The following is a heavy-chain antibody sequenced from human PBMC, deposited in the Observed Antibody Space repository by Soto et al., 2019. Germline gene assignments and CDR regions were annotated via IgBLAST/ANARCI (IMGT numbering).Heavy chain of an antibody. V-gene: IGHV3-33*01. CDR2: IWYDGSNK. J-gene: IGHJ6*02. CDR1: GFTFSSYG. D-gene: IGHD6-13*01. Sequence: GGSLRLSCAASGFTFSSYGMHWVRQAPGKGLEWVAVIWYDGSNKYYADSVKGRFTISRDNSKNTLYLQMNSLRAEDTAVYYCAREERGYSSSWYLDNYYYGMDVWGQGTTVTVSS. CDR3: AREERGYSSSWYLDNYYYGMDV.